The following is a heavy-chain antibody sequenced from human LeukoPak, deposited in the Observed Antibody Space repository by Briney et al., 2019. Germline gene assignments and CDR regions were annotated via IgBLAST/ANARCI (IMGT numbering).Heavy chain of an antibody. Sequence: GGSLRLSCAASGFTVSSNYMNWVRQAPGKGLEWVSLIYSGGSTYYADSVKGRFTISRDNSKNTLYLQMNSLRAEDTAVYYCARDLYGDHLDYWGQGTLVTVSS. CDR2: IYSGGST. D-gene: IGHD4-17*01. CDR1: GFTVSSNY. CDR3: ARDLYGDHLDY. V-gene: IGHV3-53*05. J-gene: IGHJ4*02.